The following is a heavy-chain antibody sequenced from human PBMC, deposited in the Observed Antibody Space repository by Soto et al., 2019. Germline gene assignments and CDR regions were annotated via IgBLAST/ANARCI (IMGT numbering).Heavy chain of an antibody. CDR3: ARKDYYGSGIYYFDH. Sequence: QAQLVQSGAEVKKPGASVKVSCKASGYTFRTYPMHWVRQAPGRGLEWMGWINAANGDTGYSRTFQDRVTISRDISASTAYMELSSLRSEDTAVYYCARKDYYGSGIYYFDHWGQGTLVTVSS. D-gene: IGHD3-10*01. J-gene: IGHJ4*02. CDR2: INAANGDT. CDR1: GYTFRTYP. V-gene: IGHV1-3*01.